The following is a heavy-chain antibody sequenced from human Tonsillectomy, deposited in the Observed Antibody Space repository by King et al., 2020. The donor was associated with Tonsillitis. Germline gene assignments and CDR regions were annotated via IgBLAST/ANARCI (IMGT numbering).Heavy chain of an antibody. V-gene: IGHV4-61*02. Sequence: VQLQESGPGLVKPSQTLSLTCTVSGGSISSGSDYWSWIRQPAGKGLEWIGRIYTSGSINYNPSLKSRVNMSVDTSKNQFSLKLSSVTAADTAVYFCAYGDYEDTFDIWGQGTMVTVS. CDR3: AYGDYEDTFDI. CDR2: IYTSGSI. D-gene: IGHD4-17*01. CDR1: GGSISSGSDY. J-gene: IGHJ3*02.